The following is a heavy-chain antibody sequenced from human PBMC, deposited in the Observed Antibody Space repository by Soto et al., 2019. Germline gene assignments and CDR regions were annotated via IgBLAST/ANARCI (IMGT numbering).Heavy chain of an antibody. CDR1: GGSLHSYY. V-gene: IGHV4-59*08. J-gene: IGHJ5*02. Sequence: PSETLSLTCSVSGGSLHSYYWSWIRQPPWKGREWVGYIYYAGSTTYNPSLKSRVTISLDTSKNQFSLELTSVTAADTAEYYCARLGGHYHALSSWGQGTLVTVSS. CDR3: ARLGGHYHALSS. D-gene: IGHD3-3*01. CDR2: IYYAGST.